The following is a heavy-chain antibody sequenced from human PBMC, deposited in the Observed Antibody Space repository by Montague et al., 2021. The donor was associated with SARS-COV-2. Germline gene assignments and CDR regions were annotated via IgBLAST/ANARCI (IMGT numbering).Heavy chain of an antibody. D-gene: IGHD4-23*01. CDR3: ARGGGNSADYYNYTMDV. Sequence: SETLSLTCTVSGGSISSYYWTWIRQPPGKGLESIGYIYHNGSTKYNPSLKSRVTISVDTSKNQFSLKLSSVSVADTAVYYCARGGGNSADYYNYTMDVWGQGDYGHRLL. CDR1: GGSISSYY. J-gene: IGHJ6*02. V-gene: IGHV4-59*01. CDR2: IYHNGST.